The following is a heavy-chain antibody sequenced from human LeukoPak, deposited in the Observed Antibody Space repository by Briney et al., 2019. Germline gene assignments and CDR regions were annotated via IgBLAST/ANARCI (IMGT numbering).Heavy chain of an antibody. D-gene: IGHD3/OR15-3a*01. J-gene: IGHJ4*02. CDR1: GFTFSSFG. CDR3: AKDWTPDY. CDR2: ISFDGSNK. Sequence: PRGSLRLSCAASGFTFSSFGMHWGRQAPGKGREWVAVISFDGSNKYYGDSVKGRFTISRDNSKNTLYLQMNSLRAEDTAVYYCAKDWTPDYWGQGTLVTDSS. V-gene: IGHV3-33*06.